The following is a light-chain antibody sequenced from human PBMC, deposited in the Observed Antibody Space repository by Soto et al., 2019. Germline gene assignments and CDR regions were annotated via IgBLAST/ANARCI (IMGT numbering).Light chain of an antibody. V-gene: IGKV3-20*01. CDR2: GAS. J-gene: IGKJ4*01. Sequence: EIVLTQSPGTLSLSPGERATLSCRASQSVSSAYLAWYQQKPGQAPRLLIYGASSRATGIPDRFSGSGSGTDFTLTISRLEPEDLAVYYCQQYDKSLTFGGGTKVEIK. CDR1: QSVSSAY. CDR3: QQYDKSLT.